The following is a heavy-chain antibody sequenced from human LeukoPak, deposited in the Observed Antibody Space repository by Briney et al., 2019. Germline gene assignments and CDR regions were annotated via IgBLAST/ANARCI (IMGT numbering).Heavy chain of an antibody. Sequence: ASVKVSCKASGGTFSSYATSWVRQAPGQGLEWMGGIIPIFGTANYAQKFQGRVTITADESTSTAYMELSSLRSEDTAVYYCARGRYYYDSSGYYDYWGQGTLVTVSS. V-gene: IGHV1-69*01. CDR2: IIPIFGTA. CDR3: ARGRYYYDSSGYYDY. CDR1: GGTFSSYA. D-gene: IGHD3-22*01. J-gene: IGHJ4*02.